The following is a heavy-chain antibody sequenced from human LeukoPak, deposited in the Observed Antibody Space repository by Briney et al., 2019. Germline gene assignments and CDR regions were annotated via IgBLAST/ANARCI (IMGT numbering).Heavy chain of an antibody. Sequence: GGSLRLSCAASGFTFSSYWMHWVRQAPGKGLVRVSRINSDGSSTSYADSVKGRFTISRDNAKNTLYLQMNSLRAEDTAVYYCARWEDGDYYFDYWGQGTLVTVSS. CDR3: ARWEDGDYYFDY. D-gene: IGHD4-17*01. CDR2: INSDGSST. CDR1: GFTFSSYW. V-gene: IGHV3-74*01. J-gene: IGHJ4*02.